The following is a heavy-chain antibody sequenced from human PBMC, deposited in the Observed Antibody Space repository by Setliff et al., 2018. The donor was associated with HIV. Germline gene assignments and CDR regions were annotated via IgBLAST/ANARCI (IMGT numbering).Heavy chain of an antibody. CDR1: GFTFSHYE. D-gene: IGHD3-3*01. J-gene: IGHJ4*02. CDR3: ARGPEYYDFWSGYNQDIWASDY. Sequence: SGGSLRLSCAGSGFTFSHYEMNWVRQAPGKGLEWVSCISSRGTTIYYAASVKGRFTISRDNAKNSLYLQMNSLRAEDTAVYYCARGPEYYDFWSGYNQDIWASDYWGQGTLVTVSS. V-gene: IGHV3-48*03. CDR2: ISSRGTTI.